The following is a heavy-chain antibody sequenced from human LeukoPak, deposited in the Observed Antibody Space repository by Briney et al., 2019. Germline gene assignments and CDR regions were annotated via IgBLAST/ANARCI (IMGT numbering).Heavy chain of an antibody. CDR1: GFTFSSYS. V-gene: IGHV3-48*01. J-gene: IGHJ4*02. Sequence: GGSLRLSCAASGFTFSSYSMNWVRQAPGKGLEWVSYISRSSSTIYYADSVKGRFTISRDNAKNSLYLQMNSLRAEDTAVYYCARSDNWNPDYWGQGTLVTVSS. CDR3: ARSDNWNPDY. CDR2: ISRSSSTI. D-gene: IGHD1-20*01.